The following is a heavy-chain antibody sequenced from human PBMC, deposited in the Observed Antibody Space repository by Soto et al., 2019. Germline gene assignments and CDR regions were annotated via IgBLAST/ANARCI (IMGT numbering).Heavy chain of an antibody. CDR1: GYGFDAYY. D-gene: IGHD3-3*01. V-gene: IGHV1-2*02. CDR2: INPYSGDT. CDR3: ARGRYLEWVRSGWFEA. J-gene: IGHJ5*02. Sequence: ASVKVSCKASGYGFDAYYMHWVRQAPGQGLEWMGWINPYSGDTNYAQKFRGRVTMTRDTSISTAYMELSSLTSDDTAVYYCARGRYLEWVRSGWFEAWGKGTQVTVS.